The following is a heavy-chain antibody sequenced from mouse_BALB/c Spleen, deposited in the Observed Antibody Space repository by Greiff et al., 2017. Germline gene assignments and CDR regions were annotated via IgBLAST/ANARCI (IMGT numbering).Heavy chain of an antibody. CDR2: ISSGGGST. J-gene: IGHJ4*01. CDR3: ARRPYAFYAMDY. D-gene: IGHD2-10*02. Sequence: EVHLVESGGGLVKPGGSLKLSCAASGFAFSSYDMSWVRQTPEKRLEWVAYISSGGGSTYYPDTVKGRFTISRDNAKNTLYLQMSSLKSEDTAMYYCARRPYAFYAMDYWGQGTSVTVSS. CDR1: GFAFSSYD. V-gene: IGHV5-12-1*01.